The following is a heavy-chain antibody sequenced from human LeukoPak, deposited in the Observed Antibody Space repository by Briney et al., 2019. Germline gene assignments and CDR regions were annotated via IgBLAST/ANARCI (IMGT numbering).Heavy chain of an antibody. Sequence: GGSLRLSCAASGFTFSDYYMSWIRQAPGKGLEWVSAISGSGGSTYYADSVKGRFTISRDNSKNTLYLQINSLRAEDTAVYYCARARGERYSSGPFDYWGQGTLVTVSS. V-gene: IGHV3-23*01. CDR2: ISGSGGST. CDR1: GFTFSDYY. CDR3: ARARGERYSSGPFDY. D-gene: IGHD6-19*01. J-gene: IGHJ4*02.